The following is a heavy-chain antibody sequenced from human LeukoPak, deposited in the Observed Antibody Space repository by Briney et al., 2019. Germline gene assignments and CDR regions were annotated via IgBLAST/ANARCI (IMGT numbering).Heavy chain of an antibody. V-gene: IGHV3-23*01. CDR1: GFTFSRYA. CDR3: ARAPTVLVGYCSSSSCQADY. D-gene: IGHD2-2*01. CDR2: ISGSGGDT. J-gene: IGHJ4*02. Sequence: PGGSLRLSCAASGFTFSRYALSWVRQAPGKGLEWVSTISGSGGDTYYADSVKGRFTISRDNAENSLYLQMNSLRVEDTAVYYCARAPTVLVGYCSSSSCQADYWGQGTLVTVSS.